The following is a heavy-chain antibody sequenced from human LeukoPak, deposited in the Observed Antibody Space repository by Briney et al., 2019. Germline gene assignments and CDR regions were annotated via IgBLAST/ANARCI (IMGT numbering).Heavy chain of an antibody. CDR1: GGSFSGYY. CDR3: ARLTHRAYYYGSGSYYKVFDY. V-gene: IGHV4-34*01. Sequence: SETLSLTCAVYGGSFSGYYWSWIRQPPGKGLEWIGEIKHSGSTNYNPSLKSRVTISVDTSKNQFSLKLSSVTAADTAVYYCARLTHRAYYYGSGSYYKVFDYWGQGTLVTVSS. D-gene: IGHD3-10*01. CDR2: IKHSGST. J-gene: IGHJ4*02.